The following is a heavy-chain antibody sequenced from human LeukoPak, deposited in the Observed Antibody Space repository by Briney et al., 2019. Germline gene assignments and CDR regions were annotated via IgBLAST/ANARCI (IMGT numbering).Heavy chain of an antibody. CDR3: ARDRGGYGDYSY. CDR2: VTPHNGNT. CDR1: GYTFTNYA. V-gene: IGHV1-18*04. Sequence: ASVKVSCKTSGYTFTNYAITWLRQAPGQGLEWMGRVTPHNGNTNYAQKFLDRVTMTTNTSTTTVYMQLRSLTSDDAAMYYCARDRGGYGDYSYWGQGTLVTVSS. J-gene: IGHJ4*02. D-gene: IGHD4-17*01.